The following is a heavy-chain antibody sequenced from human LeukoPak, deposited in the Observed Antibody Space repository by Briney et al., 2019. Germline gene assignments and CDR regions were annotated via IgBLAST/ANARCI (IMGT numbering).Heavy chain of an antibody. CDR3: TTVPARIAARPLFGLRIRIIDY. V-gene: IGHV3-15*01. CDR2: IQSKTDGGTT. J-gene: IGHJ4*02. CDR1: GFTFSNAW. D-gene: IGHD6-6*01. Sequence: GGSLRLSCAASGFTFSNAWMSWVRQAPGKGLEWVGRIQSKTDGGTTDYAAPVKSRFAISRDDSKNTLYLQMNSLKTEDTAVYYCTTVPARIAARPLFGLRIRIIDYWGQGTLVTVSS.